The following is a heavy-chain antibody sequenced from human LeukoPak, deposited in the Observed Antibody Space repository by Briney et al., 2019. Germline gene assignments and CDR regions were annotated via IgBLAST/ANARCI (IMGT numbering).Heavy chain of an antibody. CDR3: ARDMVHSSGAFDS. V-gene: IGHV3-53*01. CDR1: GFTVSTNH. CDR2: INDVDTP. D-gene: IGHD3-22*01. J-gene: IGHJ4*02. Sequence: PGGSLRLSSAVSGFTVSTNHMTWVPQAPGKGLEWVAAINDVDTPYYADTVRGRFTISRDSANNTLYLQMKRLRAEDTAVYYCARDMVHSSGAFDSWGQGTLVTV.